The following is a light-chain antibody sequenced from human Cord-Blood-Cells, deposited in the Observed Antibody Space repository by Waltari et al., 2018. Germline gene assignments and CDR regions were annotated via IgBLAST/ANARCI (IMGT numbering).Light chain of an antibody. J-gene: IGLJ3*02. Sequence: QYALTQPATVSGSPGQSITISFTGTSCDVGGYNYVSWYKQPPGKAPQSTIYKVSNRPSGVSNRFSGSKSGNTASLTTSVLQAEDEADYYCSSYTSSSTRVFGGGTTLTVL. CDR1: SCDVGGYNY. CDR2: KVS. CDR3: SSYTSSSTRV. V-gene: IGLV2-14*01.